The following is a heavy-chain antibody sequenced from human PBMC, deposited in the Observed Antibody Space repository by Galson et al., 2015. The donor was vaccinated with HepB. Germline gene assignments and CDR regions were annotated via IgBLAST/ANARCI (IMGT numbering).Heavy chain of an antibody. V-gene: IGHV3-48*01. D-gene: IGHD3-22*01. J-gene: IGHJ4*02. CDR2: ISSSSSTI. CDR3: ARDSTYYDSSGYYPLFDY. CDR1: GFTFSSYS. Sequence: SLRLSCAASGFTFSSYSMNWVRQAPGKGLEWVSYISSSSSTIYYADSVKGRFTISRDNAKNSLYLQMNSLRAEDTAVYYCARDSTYYDSSGYYPLFDYWGQGTLVTVSS.